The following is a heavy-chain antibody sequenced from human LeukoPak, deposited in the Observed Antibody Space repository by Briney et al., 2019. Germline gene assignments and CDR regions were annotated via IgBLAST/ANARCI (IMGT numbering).Heavy chain of an antibody. Sequence: GGSLRLSCAASGFTFSSYAMHWVRQAPGKGLEWVAVISYDGSNKYYADSVKGRFIISRDNSKNTLYLQMNSLRAEDTAVYYCAREGIQLWNYWGQGTLVTVSS. V-gene: IGHV3-30-3*01. CDR2: ISYDGSNK. D-gene: IGHD5-18*01. CDR1: GFTFSSYA. CDR3: AREGIQLWNY. J-gene: IGHJ4*02.